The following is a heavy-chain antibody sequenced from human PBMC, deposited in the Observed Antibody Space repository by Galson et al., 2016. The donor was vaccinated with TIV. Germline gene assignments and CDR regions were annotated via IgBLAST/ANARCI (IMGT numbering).Heavy chain of an antibody. CDR1: GGTFSSYV. CDR3: AKDWNTAFDTHYSYYGLDV. V-gene: IGHV1-69*13. CDR2: IIPMFGTA. Sequence: SVKVSCKASGGTFSSYVIKWVRQAPGQGLEWMGEIIPMFGTANYAQKFQGRVTITADESTSTAYMELSSLRSEDTAVYYCAKDWNTAFDTHYSYYGLDVWGQGTTVIVSS. D-gene: IGHD5-18*01. J-gene: IGHJ6*02.